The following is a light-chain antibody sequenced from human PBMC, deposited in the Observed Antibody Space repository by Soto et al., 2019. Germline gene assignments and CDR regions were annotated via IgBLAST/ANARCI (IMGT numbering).Light chain of an antibody. V-gene: IGKV1-33*01. J-gene: IGKJ1*01. CDR1: QSISSY. CDR2: DAS. Sequence: DIQMTQSPSSLSASVGDRVTITCRASQSISSYLNWYQQKPGKAPKLLIYDASNLETGVPSRFSGSGSGTEFTLTISSLQSEDFATYYCQQYKSFWTFGQGTKV. CDR3: QQYKSFWT.